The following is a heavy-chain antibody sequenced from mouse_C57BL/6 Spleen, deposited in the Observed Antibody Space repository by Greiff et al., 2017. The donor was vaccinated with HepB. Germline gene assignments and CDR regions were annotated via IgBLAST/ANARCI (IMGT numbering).Heavy chain of an antibody. CDR1: GYTFTDYY. D-gene: IGHD1-1*01. CDR2: IYPGSGNT. CDR3: ARRGPDYGSEGWYFDV. J-gene: IGHJ1*03. Sequence: QVQLKQSGPELVKPGASVKISCKASGYTFTDYYINWVKQRPGQGLEWIGWIYPGSGNTKYNEKFKGKATLTVDTSSSTAYMQLSSLTSEDSAVYFCARRGPDYGSEGWYFDVWGTGTTVTVSS. V-gene: IGHV1-84*01.